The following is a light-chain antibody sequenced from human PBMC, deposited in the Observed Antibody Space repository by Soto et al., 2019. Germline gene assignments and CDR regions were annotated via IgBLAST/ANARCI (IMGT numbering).Light chain of an antibody. CDR2: ATS. J-gene: IGKJ5*01. V-gene: IGKV1-6*01. CDR1: QGIGND. Sequence: AIQMTQSPSSLSASVGDRVTITCRASQGIGNDLAWYQQKPGKAPKLLIYATSSLQSGVPSRFSGTGSGTDFTLTISSLQPEDFATYYCQQHGQWPITFGQGTRLEIK. CDR3: QQHGQWPIT.